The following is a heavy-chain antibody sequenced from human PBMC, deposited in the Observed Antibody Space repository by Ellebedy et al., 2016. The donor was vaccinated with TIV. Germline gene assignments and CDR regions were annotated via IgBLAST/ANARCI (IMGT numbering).Heavy chain of an antibody. V-gene: IGHV4-59*08. CDR2: IYYSGKT. CDR3: VRQTSDRAFDI. Sequence: MPGGSLRLSCTVSGGSINSYYWSWIRQPPGKGLDWIGYIYYSGKTDFNPSLKSRVSISVDTSKTQFSLKLNSVTAADTAVYYCVRQTSDRAFDIWGQGTLVTVPS. D-gene: IGHD2-15*01. J-gene: IGHJ3*02. CDR1: GGSINSYY.